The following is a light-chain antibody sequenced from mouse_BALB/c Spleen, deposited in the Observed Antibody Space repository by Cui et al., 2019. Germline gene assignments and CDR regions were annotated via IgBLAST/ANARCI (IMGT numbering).Light chain of an antibody. J-gene: IGKJ5*01. Sequence: QIVLTQSRAIMSASPGEKVTMTCSASSSVSYMYWYQQKPGSSPRLLIYDTSNLASGVPVRFSGSGSGTSYSLTISRMEAEDAATYYCQQWSSYPLTFGAGTKLELK. V-gene: IGKV4-55*01. CDR3: QQWSSYPLT. CDR1: SSVSY. CDR2: DTS.